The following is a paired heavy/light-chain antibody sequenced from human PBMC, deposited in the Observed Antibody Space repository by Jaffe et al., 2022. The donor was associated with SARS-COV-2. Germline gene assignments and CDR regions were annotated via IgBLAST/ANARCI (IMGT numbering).Light chain of an antibody. Sequence: DIQMTQSPSTLSASVGDRVTITCRASQSISSWLAWYQQKPGKAPSLLIYKASSLQSGVPSRFSGSGSGTEFTLTINSLQPDDFATYYCQQYNTYWTFGQGTKVEIK. V-gene: IGKV1-5*03. CDR2: KAS. CDR1: QSISSW. CDR3: QQYNTYWT. J-gene: IGKJ1*01.
Heavy chain of an antibody. D-gene: IGHD3-10*01. CDR2: VSYSGDT. Sequence: QLHLQESGPGLVKPSETLSLTCTVSGGSITNNYYYWGWIRQPPGKGLEWIGSVSYSGDTNYSPSLKSRVTISVDTSTNQFSLRLSAVTAADTAVYFCARLTYYYGSGSLGYWGQGTLVIVSS. CDR3: ARLTYYYGSGSLGY. V-gene: IGHV4-39*01. CDR1: GGSITNNYYY. J-gene: IGHJ4*02.